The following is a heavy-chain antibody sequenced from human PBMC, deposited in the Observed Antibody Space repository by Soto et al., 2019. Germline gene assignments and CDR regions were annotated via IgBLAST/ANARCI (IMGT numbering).Heavy chain of an antibody. V-gene: IGHV1-24*01. Sequence: SVKVSCKVSGYTLTELSMHWVRQAPGKGLEWMGGFDPEDGETIYAQKFQGRVTMTEDTSTDTAYMELSSLRSEDTAVYYCAIRSGSYYNWFDPWGQGTLVTVYS. CDR1: GYTLTELS. J-gene: IGHJ5*02. CDR3: AIRSGSYYNWFDP. CDR2: FDPEDGET. D-gene: IGHD3-10*01.